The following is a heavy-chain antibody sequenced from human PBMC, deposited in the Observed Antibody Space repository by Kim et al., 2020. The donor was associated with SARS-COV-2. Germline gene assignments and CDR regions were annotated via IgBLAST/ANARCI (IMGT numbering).Heavy chain of an antibody. J-gene: IGHJ4*02. CDR3: ATGISSTSPFDY. Sequence: NYAQKFQGRVTMTEDTSTDTAYMDLSSMRSEDMAVYYCATGISSTSPFDYWGQGTLVTVAS. D-gene: IGHD2-2*01. V-gene: IGHV1-24*01.